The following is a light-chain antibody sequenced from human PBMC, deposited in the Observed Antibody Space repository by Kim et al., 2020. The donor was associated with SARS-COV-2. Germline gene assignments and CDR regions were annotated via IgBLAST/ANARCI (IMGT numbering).Light chain of an antibody. Sequence: SYEPTQPPSVSVSPGQTASITCSGDKLGDKYASWYQQKPGQSPVLVIYQDSKRPSGIPERFSGSNSGNTATLTISGTQAMDEANYYCQAWDTNVVFGGGTQLTVL. J-gene: IGLJ2*01. CDR1: KLGDKY. V-gene: IGLV3-1*01. CDR3: QAWDTNVV. CDR2: QDS.